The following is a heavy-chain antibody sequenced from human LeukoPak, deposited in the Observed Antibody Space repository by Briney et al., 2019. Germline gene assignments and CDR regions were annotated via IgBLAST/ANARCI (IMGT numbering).Heavy chain of an antibody. D-gene: IGHD3-10*01. CDR3: ASHTRGVNIHRIDY. V-gene: IGHV4-59*01. CDR2: IYYSGST. Sequence: SETLSLTCTVSGGSISSYYWSWIRQPPGKGLEWIGYIYYSGSTNYNPSLKSRVTISVDTSKNQFSLKLSSVTAADTAVYYWASHTRGVNIHRIDYWGQGTLVTVSS. CDR1: GGSISSYY. J-gene: IGHJ4*02.